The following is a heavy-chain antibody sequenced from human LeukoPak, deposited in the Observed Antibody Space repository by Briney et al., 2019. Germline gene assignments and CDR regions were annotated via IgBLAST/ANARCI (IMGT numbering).Heavy chain of an antibody. CDR1: GGSFSGYY. D-gene: IGHD2-2*01. CDR2: INHSGST. V-gene: IGHV4-34*01. CDR3: ARGGYCSSTSCYVDY. J-gene: IGHJ4*02. Sequence: SETLSLTCAVSGGSFSGYYWSWIRQPPGKGLEWIGEINHSGSTNYNPSLKSRVTISVDTSKNQFSLKLSSVTAADTAVYYCARGGYCSSTSCYVDYWGQGTLVTVSS.